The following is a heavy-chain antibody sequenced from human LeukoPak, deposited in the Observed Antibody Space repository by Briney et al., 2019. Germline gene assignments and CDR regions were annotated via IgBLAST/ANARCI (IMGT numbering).Heavy chain of an antibody. CDR1: AYTFTSYD. J-gene: IGHJ6*03. CDR2: MNPNSGNT. Sequence: ASVKVSCKASAYTFTSYDINWVRQATGQGLERMGWMNPNSGNTGYAQKFQGRVTMTRNTSISTAYMELSSLRSEDTAVYYCVRGSSRPYSDYYYYYYMDVWGKGTTVTVSS. CDR3: VRGSSRPYSDYYYYYYMDV. V-gene: IGHV1-8*01. D-gene: IGHD2/OR15-2a*01.